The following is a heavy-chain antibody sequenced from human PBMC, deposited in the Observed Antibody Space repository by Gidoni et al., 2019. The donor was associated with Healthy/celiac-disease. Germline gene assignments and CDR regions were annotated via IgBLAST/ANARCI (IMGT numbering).Heavy chain of an antibody. CDR3: ASAGAEITMIVS. CDR2: ISYDGSNK. CDR1: GFTFSSYG. J-gene: IGHJ4*02. Sequence: QVQLVESGGGVVQPGRSLRLSCAASGFTFSSYGMHWVRQAPGKGLGWVAVISYDGSNKYYADSVKGRFTISRDNSKNTLYLQMNSLRAEDTAVYYCASAGAEITMIVSWGQGTLVTVSS. V-gene: IGHV3-30*03. D-gene: IGHD3-22*01.